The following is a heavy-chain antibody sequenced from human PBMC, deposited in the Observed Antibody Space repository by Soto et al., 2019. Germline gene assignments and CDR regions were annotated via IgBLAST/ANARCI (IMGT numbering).Heavy chain of an antibody. D-gene: IGHD6-19*01. Sequence: QVQLVESGGGVVQPGRSLRLSCAASGFTFSSYGMHWVRQAPGKGLEWVAVISYDGSNKYYADSVKGRVTISRDNSKNTLYLQMNSLRAEDTAVYYCAELVVAGSFDYWGQGTLVVVSS. CDR3: AELVVAGSFDY. J-gene: IGHJ4*02. CDR2: ISYDGSNK. V-gene: IGHV3-30*18. CDR1: GFTFSSYG.